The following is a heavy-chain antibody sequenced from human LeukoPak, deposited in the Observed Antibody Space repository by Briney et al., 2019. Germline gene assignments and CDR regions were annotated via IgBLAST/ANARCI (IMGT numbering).Heavy chain of an antibody. J-gene: IGHJ4*02. CDR3: AKGPYAGVYYFDY. Sequence: GGSLRLSCAASGFTFSSYAMSWVRQAPGKGLEWVSAISGSGGSTYYADSVKGRFTISRDNSKNTLYLQMNSPRAEDTAVYYCAKGPYAGVYYFDYWGQGTLVTVSS. CDR1: GFTFSSYA. V-gene: IGHV3-23*01. D-gene: IGHD2-2*01. CDR2: ISGSGGST.